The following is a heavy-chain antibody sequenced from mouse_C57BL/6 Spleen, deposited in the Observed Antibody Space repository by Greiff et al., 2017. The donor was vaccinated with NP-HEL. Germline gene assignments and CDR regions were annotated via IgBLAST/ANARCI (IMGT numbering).Heavy chain of an antibody. V-gene: IGHV1-26*01. D-gene: IGHD1-1*01. J-gene: IGHJ2*01. CDR1: GYTFTDYY. Sequence: EVQLQQSGPELVKPGASVKISCKASGYTFTDYYMNWVKQSHGKSLEWIGDINPNNGGTSYNQKFKGKATLTLDKSSSTAYMELRSLTSEDSAVYYCASYYYGSSWDWGQGTTLTVSS. CDR3: ASYYYGSSWD. CDR2: INPNNGGT.